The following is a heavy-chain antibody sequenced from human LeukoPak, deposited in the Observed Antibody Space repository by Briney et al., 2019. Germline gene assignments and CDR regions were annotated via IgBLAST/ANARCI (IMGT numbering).Heavy chain of an antibody. V-gene: IGHV1-2*02. CDR2: INPNTGDT. D-gene: IGHD5-12*01. J-gene: IGHJ4*02. CDR3: ASYPRYISSPPFDY. Sequence: ASVKVSCKASGYTYTGYYMHWVRQAPGQGHEWRRWINPNTGDTKYAEKFQGRVTTTRDKTIRTAYMELSRLTSDDAAVYYCASYPRYISSPPFDYWGQGTLVTVSS. CDR1: GYTYTGYY.